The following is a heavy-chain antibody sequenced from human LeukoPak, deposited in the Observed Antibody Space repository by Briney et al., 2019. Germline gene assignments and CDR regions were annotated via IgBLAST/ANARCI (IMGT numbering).Heavy chain of an antibody. CDR1: GFTFSSYW. J-gene: IGHJ4*02. CDR3: AKDPRLGIMITFGGVINY. V-gene: IGHV3-74*01. Sequence: PGGSLRLSCAASGFTFSSYWMHWVRQAPGKGLVWASRINSDGSSTSYADSVKGRFTISRDNAKNTLYLQMNSLRAEDTAVYYCAKDPRLGIMITFGGVINYWGQGTLVTVSS. CDR2: INSDGSST. D-gene: IGHD3-16*01.